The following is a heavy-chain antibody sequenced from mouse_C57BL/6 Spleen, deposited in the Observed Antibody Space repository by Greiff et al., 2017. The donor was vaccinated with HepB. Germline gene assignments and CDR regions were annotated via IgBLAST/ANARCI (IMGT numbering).Heavy chain of an antibody. CDR3: ARVRYYGLDY. D-gene: IGHD1-1*01. V-gene: IGHV1-69*01. J-gene: IGHJ2*01. Sequence: VQLQQPGAELVMPGASVKLSCKASGYTFTSYWMHWVKQRPGQGLEWIGEIDPSDSYTNYNQKFKGKSTLTVDKSSSTAYMQLSSLTSEDSAVYYCARVRYYGLDYWGQGTTLTVSS. CDR2: IDPSDSYT. CDR1: GYTFTSYW.